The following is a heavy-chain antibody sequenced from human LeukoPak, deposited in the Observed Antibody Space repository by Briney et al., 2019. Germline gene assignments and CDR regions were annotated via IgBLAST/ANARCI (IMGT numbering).Heavy chain of an antibody. CDR3: VILPVVHTVPTIPGG. D-gene: IGHD5-12*01. V-gene: IGHV5-10-1*01. CDR1: GYSFTSYW. J-gene: IGHJ4*02. CDR2: IDPSDSYT. Sequence: GESLKNSCKGSGYSFTSYWINWVRQMPGKGLEWMGRIDPSDSYTNYSPSFQGHVTLSADKSISTAYLQWSSLKASDTAMYYCVILPVVHTVPTIPGGWGQGTLVTVSS.